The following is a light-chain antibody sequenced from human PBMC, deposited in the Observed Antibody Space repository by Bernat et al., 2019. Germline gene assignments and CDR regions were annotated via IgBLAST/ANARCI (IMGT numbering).Light chain of an antibody. CDR1: SSDVGGYNY. CDR3: SSYTSSSTVYV. V-gene: IGLV2-14*03. CDR2: AVS. Sequence: QSALTQPASVSGSPGQSITISCTGTSSDVGGYNYVSWYQQHPGKAPKLMIFAVSYRPSGVSNRFSGSKSGNTASLTISGLQAEDEADYYCSSYTSSSTVYVFGTGTKVTVL. J-gene: IGLJ1*01.